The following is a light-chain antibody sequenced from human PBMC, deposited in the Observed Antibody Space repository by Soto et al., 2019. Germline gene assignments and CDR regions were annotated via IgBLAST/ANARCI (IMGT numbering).Light chain of an antibody. CDR3: HQTYSTPQT. CDR2: SAS. J-gene: IGKJ1*01. CDR1: QTVTDY. V-gene: IGKV1-39*01. Sequence: DIKMTQSPSSLSVSVGDRVTITCRAGQTVTDYLNWYQHKPGKAPKLLIYSASTLQSGVPSRFSGSGSGTDFTLTITSLQPEDFGTDYCHQTYSTPQTFGQGTKVDIK.